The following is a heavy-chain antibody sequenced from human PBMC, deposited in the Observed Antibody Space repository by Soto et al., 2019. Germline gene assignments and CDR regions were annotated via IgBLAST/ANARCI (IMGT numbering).Heavy chain of an antibody. V-gene: IGHV4-34*01. D-gene: IGHD2-2*01. CDR3: ARGLTRGEPWYFGL. CDR1: NGSFSGYY. J-gene: IGHJ2*01. Sequence: QAQLQQWGAGLLKPSETLSLTCAVSNGSFSGYYGSWIRQPPGKGLEWIGEIAHSGSTNYSPSLNSRVTMSVATSKNQFSLKLTSVAAADTAVYYCARGLTRGEPWYFGLWGRGTLVTVSS. CDR2: IAHSGST.